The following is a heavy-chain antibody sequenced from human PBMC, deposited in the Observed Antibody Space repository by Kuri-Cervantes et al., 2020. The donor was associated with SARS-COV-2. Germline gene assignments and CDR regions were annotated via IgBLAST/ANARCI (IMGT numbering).Heavy chain of an antibody. CDR3: ATSAVAGVFSWFDP. Sequence: ASVKVSCKASGYTLTELSMHWVRQAPGKGLEWMGGFDPEDGETIYAQKFQGRVTMTEDTSTDTAYMELSSLRSEDTAVYYCATSAVAGVFSWFDPWGQGTLVTVSS. V-gene: IGHV1-24*01. D-gene: IGHD6-19*01. CDR1: GYTLTELS. CDR2: FDPEDGET. J-gene: IGHJ5*02.